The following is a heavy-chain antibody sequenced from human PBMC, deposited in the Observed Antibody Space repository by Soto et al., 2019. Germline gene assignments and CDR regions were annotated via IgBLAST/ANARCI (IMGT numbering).Heavy chain of an antibody. V-gene: IGHV3-74*01. Sequence: GGSLRLSCAASGFTFSSYWMHWVRQSPGKGLVWVSRINNDESSTNYADSVRGRFTISRDNAKNTLYLQVNSLRVEDTAVYYCARGAYMIRGIINYYFDYWGQGTLVTVSS. D-gene: IGHD3-10*01. CDR2: INNDESST. CDR3: ARGAYMIRGIINYYFDY. J-gene: IGHJ4*02. CDR1: GFTFSSYW.